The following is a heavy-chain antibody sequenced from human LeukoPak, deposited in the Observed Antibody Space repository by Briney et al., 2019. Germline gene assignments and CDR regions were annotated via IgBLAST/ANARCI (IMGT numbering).Heavy chain of an antibody. J-gene: IGHJ3*02. Sequence: ASVKVSCKASGYTFTGYYMHWVRQAPGQGLEWMGRINPNSGGTNYAQKFQGRVTMTRDTSISTAYMGLSRLRSDDTAVYYCASSIGYCTNGVCWGAFDIWGQGTMVTVSS. V-gene: IGHV1-2*06. CDR1: GYTFTGYY. CDR2: INPNSGGT. D-gene: IGHD2-8*01. CDR3: ASSIGYCTNGVCWGAFDI.